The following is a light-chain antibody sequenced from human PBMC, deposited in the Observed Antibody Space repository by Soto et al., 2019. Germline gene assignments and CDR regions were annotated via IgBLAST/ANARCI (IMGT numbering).Light chain of an antibody. Sequence: QSVLTQPPSASGTPGQKVTISCSGSHSNIGSNTVSWFQQLPGRAPKLLLYNNIYRPPGVPDRFSGSKSGTSVSLAISGLQSEDEADYYCAAWDDSLDGHVVFGGGTQLTVL. CDR3: AAWDDSLDGHVV. J-gene: IGLJ7*01. CDR2: NNI. CDR1: HSNIGSNT. V-gene: IGLV1-44*01.